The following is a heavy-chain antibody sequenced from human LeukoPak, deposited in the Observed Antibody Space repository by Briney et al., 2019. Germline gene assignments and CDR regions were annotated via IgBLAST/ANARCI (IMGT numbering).Heavy chain of an antibody. Sequence: SETLSLTCAVYGVSFSGYYWSWIRQPPGKGLEWIGEINHSGSTNYNPSLKSRVTISVDTSKNQFSLKLSSVTAADTAVYYCARGAGYSYGPTHFDYWGQGTLVTVSS. J-gene: IGHJ4*02. CDR3: ARGAGYSYGPTHFDY. CDR1: GVSFSGYY. CDR2: INHSGST. V-gene: IGHV4-34*01. D-gene: IGHD5-18*01.